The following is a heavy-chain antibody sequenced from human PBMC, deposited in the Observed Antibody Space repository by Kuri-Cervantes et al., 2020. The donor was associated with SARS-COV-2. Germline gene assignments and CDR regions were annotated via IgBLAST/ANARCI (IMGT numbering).Heavy chain of an antibody. CDR1: GYTFTTYG. V-gene: IGHV1-18*01. J-gene: IGHJ4*02. CDR3: ARSHTLYGGNSSPWDY. D-gene: IGHD4-23*01. Sequence: ASVKVSCKASGYTFTTYGISWVRQAPGRGLEWMGWISTYNGNTNYAQILQGRVTMTTDTSTSTAYMELRSLRSFDTAVYYCARSHTLYGGNSSPWDYWGQGTLVPSPQ. CDR2: ISTYNGNT.